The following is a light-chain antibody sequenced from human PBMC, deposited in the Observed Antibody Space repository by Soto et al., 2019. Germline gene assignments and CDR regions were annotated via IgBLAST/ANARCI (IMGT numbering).Light chain of an antibody. Sequence: EMVLTQSPGTLSLSPGERAILSYRASQSVGNNVAWYQQKPGQAPRLLIHGTSTRATGIPARFSGSGSGTEFSLTISSLQSEDFAVYYCQHQTNWPRTFGKGTKGDIK. V-gene: IGKV3-15*01. CDR1: QSVGNN. J-gene: IGKJ1*01. CDR2: GTS. CDR3: QHQTNWPRT.